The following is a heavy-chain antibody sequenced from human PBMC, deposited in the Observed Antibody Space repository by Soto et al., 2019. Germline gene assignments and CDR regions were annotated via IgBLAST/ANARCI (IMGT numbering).Heavy chain of an antibody. J-gene: IGHJ6*02. V-gene: IGHV1-69*12. D-gene: IGHD2-15*01. CDR3: ARHPGGRGNYYGMDV. Sequence: QVQLVQSGAEVKKPGSSVKVSCKASGGTFSSYAISWVRQAPGQGLEWMGGIIPIFGTANYAQKFQGRVTITADESTSTASMQLSSLRSEETAEYYCARHPGGRGNYYGMDVWGQGTTVPVSS. CDR2: IIPIFGTA. CDR1: GGTFSSYA.